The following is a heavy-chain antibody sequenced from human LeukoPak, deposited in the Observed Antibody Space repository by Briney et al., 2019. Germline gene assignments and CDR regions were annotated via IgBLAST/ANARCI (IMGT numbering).Heavy chain of an antibody. CDR1: GFTFSSCA. V-gene: IGHV3-30*04. D-gene: IGHD3-10*01. CDR2: ISYDGSNK. Sequence: PGGSLRLSCAASGFTFSSCAMHWVRQAPGKGLEWVAVISYDGSNKYYADSVKGRFTISRDNSKNTLYLQMNSLRAEDTAVYYCARAAGLLWFGEYLDYWGQGTLVTVSS. CDR3: ARAAGLLWFGEYLDY. J-gene: IGHJ4*02.